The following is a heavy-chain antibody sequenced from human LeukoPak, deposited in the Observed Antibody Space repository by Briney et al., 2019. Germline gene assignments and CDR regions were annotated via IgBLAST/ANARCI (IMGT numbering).Heavy chain of an antibody. Sequence: GGSVRLSCAASGFTFSTSGMNWVRQAPGKGLEGVSYISLSSGTIYYADTVKGRFTITRDNAKKKQYMQKNSLRDEDTALCYCVNQHSSGRSSAFDFWGQGTLVTVSS. CDR3: VNQHSSGRSSAFDF. CDR1: GFTFSTSG. J-gene: IGHJ4*02. CDR2: ISLSSGTI. V-gene: IGHV3-48*02. D-gene: IGHD6-19*01.